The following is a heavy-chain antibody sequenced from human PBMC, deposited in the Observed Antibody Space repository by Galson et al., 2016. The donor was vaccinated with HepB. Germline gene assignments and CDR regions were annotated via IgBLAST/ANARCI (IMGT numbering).Heavy chain of an antibody. CDR1: DESFSAFH. J-gene: IGHJ5*02. D-gene: IGHD2-8*01. CDR2: INYSGDS. V-gene: IGHV4-34*01. Sequence: SETLSLTCAVDDESFSAFHWSWIRQPPGKGLEWIGDINYSGDSNYHPSLESRVTISIDTSKNQFSLKVTSVTAADTAIYYCARGRNGGIDPWGQGILVPVSS. CDR3: ARGRNGGIDP.